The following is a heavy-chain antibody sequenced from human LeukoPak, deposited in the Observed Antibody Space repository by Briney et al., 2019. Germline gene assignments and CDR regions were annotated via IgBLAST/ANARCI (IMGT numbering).Heavy chain of an antibody. CDR1: GGSISSGGYS. J-gene: IGHJ4*02. CDR2: IYYSGST. V-gene: IGHV4-30-2*03. CDR3: ARILDNFDY. D-gene: IGHD1-26*01. Sequence: SETLSLTCAVSGGSISSGGYSWSWIRQPPGKGLEWIGSIYYSGSTYYNPSLKSRVTISVDTSKNQFSLKLSSVTAADTAVYYCARILDNFDYWGQGTLVTVSS.